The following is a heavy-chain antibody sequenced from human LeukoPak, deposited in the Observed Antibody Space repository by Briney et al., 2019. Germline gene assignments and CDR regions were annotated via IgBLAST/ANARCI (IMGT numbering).Heavy chain of an antibody. J-gene: IGHJ4*02. Sequence: SETVSLTCIVSGGSISSYTFYWGWIRQAPGKGLEWIGSIYYRGNTYYNPSLKTRVTVSVDTSKNQFSLKLSSVTAADTALYYCARSSVQFTFDFWGQGTLVTVSS. CDR3: ARSSVQFTFDF. V-gene: IGHV4-39*01. CDR2: IYYRGNT. CDR1: GGSISSYTFY. D-gene: IGHD4-11*01.